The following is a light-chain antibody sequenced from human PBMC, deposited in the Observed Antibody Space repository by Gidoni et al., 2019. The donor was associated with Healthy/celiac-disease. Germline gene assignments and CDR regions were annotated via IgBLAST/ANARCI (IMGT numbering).Light chain of an antibody. V-gene: IGKV1-27*01. CDR1: QGISNY. CDR3: QNYNSAPLT. J-gene: IGKJ4*01. Sequence: DIQMTQSPSSPSASVGDSVTNTCRASQGISNYLAWYQQKPGKVPKLLIYAASTLQSGVPSRFSGSCSATYFTLTISSLQPEVVATYYCQNYNSAPLTFGGGTKVEIK. CDR2: AAS.